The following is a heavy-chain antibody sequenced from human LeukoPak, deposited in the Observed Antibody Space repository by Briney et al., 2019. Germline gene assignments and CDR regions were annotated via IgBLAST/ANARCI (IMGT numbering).Heavy chain of an antibody. Sequence: GGSLRLSCAASGFTFSSYAMSWVRQAPGKGLEWVSYISSSGSTIYYADSVKGRFTISRDNAKNSLYLQMNSLRAEDTAVYYCARGTKGYYYYYGMDVWGQGTTVTVSS. V-gene: IGHV3-48*03. CDR2: ISSSGSTI. CDR1: GFTFSSYA. CDR3: ARGTKGYYYYYGMDV. J-gene: IGHJ6*02.